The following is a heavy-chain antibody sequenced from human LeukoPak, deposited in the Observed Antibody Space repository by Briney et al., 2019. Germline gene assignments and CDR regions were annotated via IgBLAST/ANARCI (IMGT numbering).Heavy chain of an antibody. J-gene: IGHJ4*02. CDR1: GFTFSDYY. CDR3: ARCPHYDYVWGSYRFLDY. CDR2: ISSSGSTI. D-gene: IGHD3-16*02. Sequence: GGSLRLSCAASGFTFSDYYMSWIRQAPGKGLEWVPYISSSGSTIYYADSVKGRFTISRDNAKNSLYLQMNSLRAEDTAVYYCARCPHYDYVWGSYRFLDYWGQGTLVTVSS. V-gene: IGHV3-11*01.